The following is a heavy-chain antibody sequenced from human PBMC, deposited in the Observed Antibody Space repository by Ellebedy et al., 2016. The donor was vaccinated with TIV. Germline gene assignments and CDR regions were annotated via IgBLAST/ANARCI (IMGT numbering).Heavy chain of an antibody. V-gene: IGHV4-34*01. CDR2: INHSGST. D-gene: IGHD2-2*01. Sequence: MPSETLSLTCAVYGGSFSGYYWSWIRQPPGKGLEWIGEINHSGSTNYNPSLKSRVTVSVDTPKNQFSLKLSSVTAADTAVYYCARLLTSNIIVVPAYNWVDPWGQGTLVTVSS. CDR3: ARLLTSNIIVVPAYNWVDP. CDR1: GGSFSGYY. J-gene: IGHJ5*02.